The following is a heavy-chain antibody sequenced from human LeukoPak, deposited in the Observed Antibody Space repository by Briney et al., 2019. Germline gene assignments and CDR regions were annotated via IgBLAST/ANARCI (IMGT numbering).Heavy chain of an antibody. V-gene: IGHV3-23*01. CDR2: LSGSGDNT. J-gene: IGHJ2*01. D-gene: IGHD3-10*01. Sequence: GGSLRLSCAASGFTFSNYAMSWVRQAPGKWLEWVSALSGSGDNTYYADSVKGRFTISRDNSKNTLYLQMNSLRAEDTALYYCARPASRGVGRYFDLWGRGSLVTVSS. CDR3: ARPASRGVGRYFDL. CDR1: GFTFSNYA.